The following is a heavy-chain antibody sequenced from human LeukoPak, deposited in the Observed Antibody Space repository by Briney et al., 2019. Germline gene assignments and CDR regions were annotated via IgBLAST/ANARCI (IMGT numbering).Heavy chain of an antibody. CDR2: ISGSGGST. D-gene: IGHD2-8*01. J-gene: IGHJ4*02. CDR3: AKLSSAGVLMVYGGGIDY. V-gene: IGHV3-23*01. CDR1: GFTFTSYA. Sequence: GGSLRLSCAASGFTFTSYAMSWVRQAPGKGLEWVSAISGSGGSTYYADSLKGRFTISRDKSKNTLYIQMNSLRAEDTAVYYCAKLSSAGVLMVYGGGIDYWGQGTLVTVSS.